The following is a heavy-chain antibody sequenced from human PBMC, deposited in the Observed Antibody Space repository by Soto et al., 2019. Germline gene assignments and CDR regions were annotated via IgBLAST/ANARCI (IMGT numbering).Heavy chain of an antibody. Sequence: GESLKISCKGSGYSFTSYWIGWVRQMPGKGLEWMGIIYPGDSDTRYSPSFQGQVTISADKSISTAYLQWSSLKASDTAMYYCARPNYCSGGSCSAENYYYYGMDVWGQGTTVTVS. V-gene: IGHV5-51*01. D-gene: IGHD2-15*01. CDR3: ARPNYCSGGSCSAENYYYYGMDV. CDR2: IYPGDSDT. CDR1: GYSFTSYW. J-gene: IGHJ6*02.